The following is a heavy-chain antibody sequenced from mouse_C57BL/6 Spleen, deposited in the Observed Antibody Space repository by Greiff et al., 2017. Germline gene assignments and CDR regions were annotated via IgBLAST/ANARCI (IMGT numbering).Heavy chain of an antibody. D-gene: IGHD1-1*01. CDR2: INPNNGGT. Sequence: LKVSGPELVKPGASVKMSCKASGYTFTDYNMHWVKQSHGKSLEWIGYINPNNGGTSYNQKFKGKATLTVNKSSSTAYMELRSLTSEDSAVYYCARGHYYGFDYWGQGTTLTVSS. CDR3: ARGHYYGFDY. CDR1: GYTFTDYN. V-gene: IGHV1-22*01. J-gene: IGHJ2*01.